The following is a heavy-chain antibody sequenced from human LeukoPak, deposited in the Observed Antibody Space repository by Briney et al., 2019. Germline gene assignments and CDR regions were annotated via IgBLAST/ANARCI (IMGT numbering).Heavy chain of an antibody. CDR1: GFTFSNAW. Sequence: GGSLRLSCAASGFTFSNAWMSWVRQAPGKGLEWVSAISGSGGSTYYADSVKGRFTISRDNSKNTLYLQMNSLRAEDTAVYYCAKDRSPYYYDSSGYYWSYFDYWGQGTLVTVSS. V-gene: IGHV3-23*01. CDR2: ISGSGGST. J-gene: IGHJ4*02. D-gene: IGHD3-22*01. CDR3: AKDRSPYYYDSSGYYWSYFDY.